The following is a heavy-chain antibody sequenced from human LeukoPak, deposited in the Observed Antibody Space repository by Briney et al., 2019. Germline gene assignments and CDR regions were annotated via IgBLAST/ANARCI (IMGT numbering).Heavy chain of an antibody. V-gene: IGHV3-23*01. CDR3: AKGGQNYDFWRFDY. CDR2: ISGSGGST. J-gene: IGHJ4*02. D-gene: IGHD3-3*01. CDR1: GFTFDNYA. Sequence: PGGSLRLSCAGSGFTFDNYAMNWVRQAPGKGLEWVSSISGSGGSTYFAGSVKGRVTISRDNSKNTMYMQMNSLRVEDTAVYYCAKGGQNYDFWRFDYWGQGSLVTVSS.